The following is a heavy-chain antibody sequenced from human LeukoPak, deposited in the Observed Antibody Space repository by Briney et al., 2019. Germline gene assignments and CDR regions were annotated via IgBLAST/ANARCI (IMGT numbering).Heavy chain of an antibody. D-gene: IGHD2-2*01. V-gene: IGHV4-59*01. CDR2: IYYSGST. J-gene: IGHJ6*02. CDR1: GGSISSYY. CDR3: ARLKCISTTCPSRYVMDV. Sequence: PLETLSLTCSVSGGSISSYYWSWIRQPPGKGLEYIGYIYYSGSTNYNLSLKSRVTISVDTSKDQFSLNLTSVTAADTAVYYCARLKCISTTCPSRYVMDVWGQGTTVTVSS.